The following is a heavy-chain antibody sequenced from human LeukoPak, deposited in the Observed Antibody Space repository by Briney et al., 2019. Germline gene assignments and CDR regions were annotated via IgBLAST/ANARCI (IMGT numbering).Heavy chain of an antibody. Sequence: SVKVPCKASGGTFSSYAISWVRQAPGQGLEWMGGIIPIFGTANYAQKFQGRVTITTDESTSTAYMELSSLRSEDTAVYYCARVSGVGATTTRNLYFDYWGQGTLVTVSS. CDR2: IIPIFGTA. CDR3: ARVSGVGATTTRNLYFDY. V-gene: IGHV1-69*05. D-gene: IGHD1-26*01. CDR1: GGTFSSYA. J-gene: IGHJ4*02.